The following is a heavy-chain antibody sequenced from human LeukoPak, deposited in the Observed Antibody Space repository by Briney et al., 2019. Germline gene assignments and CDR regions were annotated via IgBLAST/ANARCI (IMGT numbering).Heavy chain of an antibody. Sequence: GGSLRLSCAASGFTFSSYSMNWVRQAPGKGLEWVSSISSSSSYIYYADSVKGRFTISRDNAKNSLYLQMNNLRAEDTAVYYCARDRQITIFGVVPHDAFDIWGQGTMVTVSS. D-gene: IGHD3-3*01. CDR3: ARDRQITIFGVVPHDAFDI. CDR1: GFTFSSYS. V-gene: IGHV3-21*01. J-gene: IGHJ3*02. CDR2: ISSSSSYI.